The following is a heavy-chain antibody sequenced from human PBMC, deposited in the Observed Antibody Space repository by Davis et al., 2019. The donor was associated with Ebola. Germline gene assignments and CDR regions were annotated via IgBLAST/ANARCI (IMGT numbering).Heavy chain of an antibody. CDR2: INPIGGST. Sequence: ASVKVSCKASGYIFARWYVHWVRQAPGQGLEWMGLINPIGGSTTYAQKLQGRGTMTRDTSTSTVYVELSSLRSEDTAVYYCARGAAYGDYDYWGQGTLVTVSS. CDR1: GYIFARWY. J-gene: IGHJ4*02. V-gene: IGHV1-46*01. D-gene: IGHD4-17*01. CDR3: ARGAAYGDYDY.